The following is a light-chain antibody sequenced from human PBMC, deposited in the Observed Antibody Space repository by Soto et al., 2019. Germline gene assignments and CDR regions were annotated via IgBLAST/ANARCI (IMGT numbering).Light chain of an antibody. V-gene: IGKV3-20*01. CDR2: GAS. CDR1: QRVSSSY. Sequence: ENVLTQSPGTLSLSPREKATLSCRASQRVSSSYLAWYQQKPGQAPRLLIYGASSRATGIPDRFSGSGSGTDFTLTISRLEPEDFAVYYCQQYGSSPPVTFGGGTKVDIK. CDR3: QQYGSSPPVT. J-gene: IGKJ4*01.